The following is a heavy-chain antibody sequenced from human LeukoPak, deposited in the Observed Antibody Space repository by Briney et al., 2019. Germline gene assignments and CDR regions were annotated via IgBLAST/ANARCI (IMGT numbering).Heavy chain of an antibody. CDR1: GFTFSSYS. CDR2: ISSSSSYI. J-gene: IGHJ4*02. CDR3: ARKVGATPFDY. D-gene: IGHD1-26*01. Sequence: GGSLSLSWAASGFTFSSYSMNWVRKPPGKGLEWVSSISSSSSYIYYADSVKGRFTISRDNAKNSLYLQMNSLRAEDTAVYYCARKVGATPFDYWGQGTLVTVSS. V-gene: IGHV3-21*01.